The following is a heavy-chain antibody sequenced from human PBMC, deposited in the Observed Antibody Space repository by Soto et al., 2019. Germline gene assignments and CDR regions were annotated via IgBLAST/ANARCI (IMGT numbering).Heavy chain of an antibody. V-gene: IGHV4-31*02. CDR3: GRRRGGVVQGGFGL. Sequence: HPGKGLEWIGYIYYSENTYYNPSLKSRVTLSVDTSKNQFSLKLSSVTAADTAVFYSGRRRGGVVQGGFGLCGQGTLVSV. J-gene: IGHJ5*02. D-gene: IGHD2-2*01. CDR2: IYYSENT.